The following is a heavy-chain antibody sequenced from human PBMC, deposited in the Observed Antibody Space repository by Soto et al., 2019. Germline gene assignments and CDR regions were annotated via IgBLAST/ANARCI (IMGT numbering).Heavy chain of an antibody. CDR2: VFSIVPS. CDR3: ATHPDY. J-gene: IGHJ4*01. Sequence: SETLSLTCTVSGGSISSYYWSWIRQHPGRALLWVGFVFSIVPSYYTPSLKSRVTISVDTSKNHFSLQLTSLSAADAAVYYFATHPDYWGHGTLVPVSS. CDR1: GGSISSYY. V-gene: IGHV4-59*06.